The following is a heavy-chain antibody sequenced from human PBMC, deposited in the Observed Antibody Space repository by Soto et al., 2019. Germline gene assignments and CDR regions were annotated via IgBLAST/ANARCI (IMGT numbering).Heavy chain of an antibody. CDR2: ISSSSSTI. CDR3: AVPPAYYYGSGSYSAPYY. J-gene: IGHJ4*02. V-gene: IGHV3-48*01. Sequence: SGGSLRLSCAASEFTFSSYSMNWVRQAPGKGLEWVSYISSSSSTIYYADSVKGRFTISRDNAKNSLYLQMNSLRAEDTAVYYCAVPPAYYYGSGSYSAPYYWGQGTLVTVSS. D-gene: IGHD3-10*01. CDR1: EFTFSSYS.